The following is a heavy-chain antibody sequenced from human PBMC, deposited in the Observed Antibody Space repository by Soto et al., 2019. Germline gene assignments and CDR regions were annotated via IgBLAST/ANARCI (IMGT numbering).Heavy chain of an antibody. CDR2: IYYSGST. CDR1: GGSISSGDYY. Sequence: PSETLSLTCTVSGGSISSGDYYWSWIRQPPGKGLEWIGYIYYSGSTYYNPSLKSRVTISVDTSKNQFSLKLSSVTAADTAVYYCARWVRLPNWFDPWGQGTLVTVSS. J-gene: IGHJ5*02. CDR3: ARWVRLPNWFDP. D-gene: IGHD5-18*01. V-gene: IGHV4-30-4*01.